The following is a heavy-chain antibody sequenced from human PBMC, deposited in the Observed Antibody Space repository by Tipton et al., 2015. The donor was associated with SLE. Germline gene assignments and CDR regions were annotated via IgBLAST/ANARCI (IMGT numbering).Heavy chain of an antibody. J-gene: IGHJ2*01. CDR1: GGSLSSSGYY. Sequence: TLSLTCTVSGGSLSSSGYYWSWIRQPPGEGLEWIGYIYYREGTNYSPSLKSRVTISLDASKNQFSLKLSSVTAADTAVYYCARDKSYCSSTSCDFWYFDLWGRGTLVTVSS. CDR3: ARDKSYCSSTSCDFWYFDL. CDR2: IYYREGT. D-gene: IGHD2-2*01. V-gene: IGHV4-61*08.